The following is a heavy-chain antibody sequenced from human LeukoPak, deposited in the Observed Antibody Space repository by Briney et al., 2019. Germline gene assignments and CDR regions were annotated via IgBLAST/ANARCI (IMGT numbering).Heavy chain of an antibody. J-gene: IGHJ4*02. CDR1: GFTFSSYA. D-gene: IGHD3-22*01. V-gene: IGHV3-30-3*01. CDR2: ISYDGSNK. CDR3: ARSRITMIVVVTYFDY. Sequence: PGGSLRLSCAASGFTFSSYAMHWVRQAPGKGLEWVAVISYDGSNKYYADSVKGRFTISRDNSQNTLYLQMNSLRAEDTAMYYCARSRITMIVVVTYFDYWGQGTLVTVSS.